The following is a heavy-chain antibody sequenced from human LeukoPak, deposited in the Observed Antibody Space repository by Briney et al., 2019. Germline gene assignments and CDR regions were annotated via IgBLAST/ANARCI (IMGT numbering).Heavy chain of an antibody. CDR3: ASRGKMIFDY. D-gene: IGHD3-22*01. CDR2: IYYSGST. Sequence: PSETLSLTCTVSGGSISSSSYYWGWIRQPPGKGLEWIGSIYYSGSTYYNPSLKSRVTISVDTSKNQFSLKLSSVTAADTAVYYCASRGKMIFDYWGQGTLVTVSS. CDR1: GGSISSSSYY. J-gene: IGHJ4*02. V-gene: IGHV4-39*01.